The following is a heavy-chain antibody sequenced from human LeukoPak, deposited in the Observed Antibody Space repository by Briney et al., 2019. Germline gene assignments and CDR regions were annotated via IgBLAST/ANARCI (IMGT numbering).Heavy chain of an antibody. D-gene: IGHD3-22*01. Sequence: GASVKVSCKASGYTFTSYGISWVRQAPGQGLEWMGWISAYNGNTNYAQKLQGRVTMTTDKSTSTAYMELRSLRSDDTAVPWIGYYYDSSGYSNWFDPWGQGTLVTVSS. CDR1: GYTFTSYG. CDR3: GYYYDSSGYSNWFDP. CDR2: ISAYNGNT. V-gene: IGHV1-18*01. J-gene: IGHJ5*02.